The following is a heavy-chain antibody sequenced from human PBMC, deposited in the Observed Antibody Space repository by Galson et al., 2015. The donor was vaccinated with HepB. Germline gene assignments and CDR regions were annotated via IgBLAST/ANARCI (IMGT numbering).Heavy chain of an antibody. J-gene: IGHJ4*02. Sequence: SLRLSCAAPGFTLSSYSMNWVRQAPGKGLEWVSYISSSSSAIFYADSVKGRFTISRDNAKNSLYLQMNSLTDEDTAVYFCARSAYHTSGWYEDCWGQGTLVTVSS. CDR1: GFTLSSYS. V-gene: IGHV3-48*02. D-gene: IGHD6-19*01. CDR2: ISSSSSAI. CDR3: ARSAYHTSGWYEDC.